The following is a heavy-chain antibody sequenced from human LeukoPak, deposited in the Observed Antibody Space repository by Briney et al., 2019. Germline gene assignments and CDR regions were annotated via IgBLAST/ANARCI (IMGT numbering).Heavy chain of an antibody. Sequence: GGSLRLSCAASGFTFSSYAMHWVRQAPGKGLEWVAVISYDGSNKYYADSVKGRFTISRDNSKNTLYLQMSSLRAEDTAVHYCARQLVSWGQGTLVTVSS. CDR2: ISYDGSNK. CDR3: ARQLVS. J-gene: IGHJ4*02. V-gene: IGHV3-30-3*01. CDR1: GFTFSSYA. D-gene: IGHD6-6*01.